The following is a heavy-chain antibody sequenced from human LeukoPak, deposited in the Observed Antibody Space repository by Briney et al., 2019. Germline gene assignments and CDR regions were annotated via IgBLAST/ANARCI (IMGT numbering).Heavy chain of an antibody. CDR3: ARDVGSGWYHFDN. D-gene: IGHD6-19*01. CDR2: INSDGSST. V-gene: IGHV3-74*01. J-gene: IGHJ4*02. Sequence: GGSLRLSCAASGFTFSRYWMHWVRRAPGKGLVWLSRINSDGSSTTYADSVKGRFTISRDNAENTLYLQMNSLRVEDTAVYYCARDVGSGWYHFDNWGQGTLVTVSS. CDR1: GFTFSRYW.